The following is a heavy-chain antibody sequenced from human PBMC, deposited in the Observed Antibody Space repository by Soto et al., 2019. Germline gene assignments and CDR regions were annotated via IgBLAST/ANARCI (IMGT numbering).Heavy chain of an antibody. Sequence: EVQLVESGGGLVQPGGSLRLSCEASGFTFRNYDMHWVRQGTGKGLEWVSGISAAGDPDYADSVEGRFTISRENAQNSSFLQLNSLRVGDTAVYYCARTDRDFYGVAVWGQGTTVIVSS. CDR1: GFTFRNYD. CDR2: ISAAGDP. J-gene: IGHJ6*02. V-gene: IGHV3-13*05. CDR3: ARTDRDFYGVAV.